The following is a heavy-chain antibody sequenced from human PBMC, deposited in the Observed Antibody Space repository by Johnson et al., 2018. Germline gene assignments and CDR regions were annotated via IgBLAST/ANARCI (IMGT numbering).Heavy chain of an antibody. CDR2: INPSGGRT. CDR3: ARARMPYGVYLEYFQH. V-gene: IGHV1-46*01. D-gene: IGHD4-17*01. J-gene: IGHJ1*01. CDR1: GYTFTTYY. Sequence: QVQLQESGAEVKKPGASVKVSCKASGYTFTTYYIHWVRQAPGQGLEWMGIINPSGGRTSYARKFQGRVTMTRDTSTSTGDMARSRRRSEDQGVDYRARARMPYGVYLEYFQHWGQGTPVTVSS.